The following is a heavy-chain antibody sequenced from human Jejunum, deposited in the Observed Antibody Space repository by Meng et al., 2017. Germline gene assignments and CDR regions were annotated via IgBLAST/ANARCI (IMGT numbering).Heavy chain of an antibody. CDR3: SRGGSRAY. D-gene: IGHD3-16*01. V-gene: IGHV1-18*01. CDR1: GYTFSNYG. J-gene: IGHJ4*02. Sequence: ASVKVSCKTSGYTFSNYGITWLRQAPGQGLEWVGWISAHNVDTKYAPKVQGRAAITTDSSTNTAYLELRSLTSDDTAVYYCSRGGSRAYWGQGTLVTVSS. CDR2: ISAHNVDT.